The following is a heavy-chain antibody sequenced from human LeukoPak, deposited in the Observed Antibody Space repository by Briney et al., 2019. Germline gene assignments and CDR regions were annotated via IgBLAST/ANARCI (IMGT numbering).Heavy chain of an antibody. D-gene: IGHD3-10*01. V-gene: IGHV3-73*01. CDR3: TRLLYGSGSYYNYGMDV. CDR1: GFTFSGSA. J-gene: IGHJ6*02. Sequence: GGSLRLSCAASGFTFSGSAMHWVRQASGKGLEWVGRIRSKANSYATAYAASVKGRFTISRDDSKNTAYLQMNSLKTEDTAVYYCTRLLYGSGSYYNYGMDVWGQGTTVTVSS. CDR2: IRSKANSYAT.